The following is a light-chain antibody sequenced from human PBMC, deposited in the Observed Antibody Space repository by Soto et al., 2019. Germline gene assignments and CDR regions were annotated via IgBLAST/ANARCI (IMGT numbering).Light chain of an antibody. Sequence: DIQMTQSPSTLSASVGDIVTITCRASQSVRSWLAWYQQKPGRAPKLLIYKSSILESGVPSRFSGSGSGTEFTLTISSLQPDDFATYYCQQYNSYRTFGQGTKVDIK. V-gene: IGKV1-5*03. CDR3: QQYNSYRT. CDR1: QSVRSW. J-gene: IGKJ1*01. CDR2: KSS.